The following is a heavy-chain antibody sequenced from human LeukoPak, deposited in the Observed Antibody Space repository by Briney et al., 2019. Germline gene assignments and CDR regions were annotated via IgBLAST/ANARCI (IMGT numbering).Heavy chain of an antibody. CDR1: GYTFTGYY. CDR3: ARRKYYHDSSVYSPYYYMDV. V-gene: IGHV1-2*02. CDR2: INPNSGGT. J-gene: IGHJ6*03. D-gene: IGHD3-22*01. Sequence: ASVKVSCKASGYTFTGYYMHWVRQAPGQGLEWMGWINPNSGGTNYAQKFQGRVTMTRDTSISTAYMELSRLRSDDTAVYYCARRKYYHDSSVYSPYYYMDVWGKGTTVTVSS.